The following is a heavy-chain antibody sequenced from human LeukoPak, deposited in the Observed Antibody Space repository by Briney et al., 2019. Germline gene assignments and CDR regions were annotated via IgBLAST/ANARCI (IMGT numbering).Heavy chain of an antibody. D-gene: IGHD2-15*01. Sequence: GRSLRLSCAASGFTFSSYGMHWVRQAPGKGLEWVSAISGSGGSTYYADSVKGRFTISRDNSKNTLYLQMNSLRAEDTAVYYCARDRSVRGSHRSNARSVYYYYYMDVWGKGTTVTVSS. J-gene: IGHJ6*03. V-gene: IGHV3-NL1*01. CDR2: ISGSGGST. CDR3: ARDRSVRGSHRSNARSVYYYYYMDV. CDR1: GFTFSSYG.